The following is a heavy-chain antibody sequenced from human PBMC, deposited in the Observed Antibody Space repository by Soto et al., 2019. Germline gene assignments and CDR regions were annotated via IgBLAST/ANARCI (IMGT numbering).Heavy chain of an antibody. Sequence: QVQLVESGGGVVQPGRSLRLSCAASGFTFSSYAMHWVRQAPGKGLEWVAVISYDGSNKYYADSVKGRFTISRDNSKNTLYLQMNCLRAEYTAVYYCARGITGTVLNCFDPWGQGTLVTVSS. CDR2: ISYDGSNK. J-gene: IGHJ5*02. CDR1: GFTFSSYA. D-gene: IGHD1-20*01. V-gene: IGHV3-30-3*01. CDR3: ARGITGTVLNCFDP.